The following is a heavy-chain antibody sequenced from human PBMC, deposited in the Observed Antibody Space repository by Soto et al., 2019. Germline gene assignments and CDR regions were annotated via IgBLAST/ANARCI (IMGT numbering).Heavy chain of an antibody. CDR1: GHLLHDYY. CDR2: INPNGGVT. V-gene: IGHV1-2*04. CDR3: ARESGGATATLDYYYFYMDV. Sequence: QVQLVQSGAEVRKPGASVTVSCRSSGHLLHDYYIHWVRQAPGQGLEGMGWINPNGGVTKYAQKFQGWVSMTRDTSIRTVYMQLSRLRSDDTAVYYCARESGGATATLDYYYFYMDVWGTGTTVTVSS. D-gene: IGHD5-12*01. J-gene: IGHJ6*03.